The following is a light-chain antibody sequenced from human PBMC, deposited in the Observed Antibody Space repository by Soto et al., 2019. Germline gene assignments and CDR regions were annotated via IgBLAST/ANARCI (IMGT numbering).Light chain of an antibody. CDR1: SSNIVAGYD. CDR3: QSYDNSLSGSGV. J-gene: IGLJ1*01. CDR2: GNS. V-gene: IGLV1-40*01. Sequence: QSALAHPPSVSGAPGQRVTISCTGSSSNIVAGYDVHWYQHVPGTAPRLLIFGNSNRPSGVPDRFSGSKSGPSAFLAITGLQAEDEADYYCQSYDNSLSGSGVFGTGTKVTVL.